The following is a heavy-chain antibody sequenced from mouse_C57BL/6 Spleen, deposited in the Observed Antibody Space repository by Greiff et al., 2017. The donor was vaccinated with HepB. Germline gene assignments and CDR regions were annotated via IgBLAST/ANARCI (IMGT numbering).Heavy chain of an antibody. CDR2: ISSGSSTI. V-gene: IGHV5-17*01. Sequence: EVQGVESGGGLVKPGGSLKLSCAASGFTFSDYGMHWVRQAPEKGLEWVAYISSGSSTIYYADTVKGRFTISRDNAKKTLFLQMTSLRSEDTAMYYCARPRDSSGYGYFDYWGQGTTLTVSS. CDR1: GFTFSDYG. J-gene: IGHJ2*01. CDR3: ARPRDSSGYGYFDY. D-gene: IGHD3-2*02.